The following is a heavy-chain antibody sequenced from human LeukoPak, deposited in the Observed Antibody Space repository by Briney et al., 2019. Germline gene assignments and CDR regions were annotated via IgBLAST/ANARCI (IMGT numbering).Heavy chain of an antibody. CDR3: AKDNRIGGVDY. Sequence: GGSLRLSCAASGFTFSSYSMNWVRQAPGKGLEWVSYISSSSSYIYYADSVKGRFTISRDNAKNSLYLQMNSLRAEDTALYYCAKDNRIGGVDYWGQGTLVTVSS. D-gene: IGHD1-14*01. CDR2: ISSSSSYI. CDR1: GFTFSSYS. J-gene: IGHJ4*02. V-gene: IGHV3-21*04.